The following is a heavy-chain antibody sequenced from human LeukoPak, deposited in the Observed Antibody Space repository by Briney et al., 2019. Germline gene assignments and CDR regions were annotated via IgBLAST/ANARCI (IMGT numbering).Heavy chain of an antibody. V-gene: IGHV4-38-2*02. CDR2: MYHSGST. CDR1: GYSISRGYY. J-gene: IGHJ6*02. D-gene: IGHD4-17*01. CDR3: ARGPDYGAPPSEDYYYYGMDV. Sequence: SETLSLTCTVSGYSISRGYYWGWIRQPPGKGLEWIGSMYHSGSTYYNPSLKSRVTISVDTSKNHLSLKLNSVTASDTAVYYCARGPDYGAPPSEDYYYYGMDVWGQGTTVTVSS.